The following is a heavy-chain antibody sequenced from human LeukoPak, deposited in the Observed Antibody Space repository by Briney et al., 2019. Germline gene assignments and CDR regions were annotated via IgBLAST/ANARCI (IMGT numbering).Heavy chain of an antibody. D-gene: IGHD2/OR15-2a*01. V-gene: IGHV3-43*02. CDR1: GFTFDDYA. J-gene: IGHJ5*02. CDR3: VRIPNSADFPNWFDP. CDR2: ISGDGGST. Sequence: GGSLRLSCAASGFTFDDYAMHWVRQAPGKGLEWVSLISGDGGSTYYADSVKGRFTISRDNAKNSLYLQMNSLRGEDTAVYYCVRIPNSADFPNWFDPWGQGTLVTVSS.